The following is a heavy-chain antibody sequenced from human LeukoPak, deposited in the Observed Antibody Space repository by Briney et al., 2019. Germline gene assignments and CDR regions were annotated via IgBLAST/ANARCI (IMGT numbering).Heavy chain of an antibody. D-gene: IGHD3-10*01. CDR1: GGSISSSNW. Sequence: SETLSLTCAVSGGSISSSNWWSLVRQPPGKGLEWIGEIYHRGSTNYNPSLKSRVTISVDKSKNQFSLELSSVPAADTAVYYCARVDSTVRGAIGYWGQGTLVTVSS. J-gene: IGHJ4*02. V-gene: IGHV4-4*02. CDR2: IYHRGST. CDR3: ARVDSTVRGAIGY.